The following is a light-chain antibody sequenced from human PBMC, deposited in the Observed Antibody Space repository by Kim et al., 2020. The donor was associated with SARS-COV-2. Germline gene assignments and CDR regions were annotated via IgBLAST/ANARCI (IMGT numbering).Light chain of an antibody. CDR3: GTWDSSLSAVV. J-gene: IGLJ2*01. CDR2: DNN. V-gene: IGLV1-51*01. Sequence: GQKVNITCSGSSSNIGNNYVYWYQKLPGTAPKLIIYDNNKRPSGIPDRFSGSKSGTSATLGITGLQTGDEADYYCGTWDSSLSAVVFGGGTQLTVL. CDR1: SSNIGNNY.